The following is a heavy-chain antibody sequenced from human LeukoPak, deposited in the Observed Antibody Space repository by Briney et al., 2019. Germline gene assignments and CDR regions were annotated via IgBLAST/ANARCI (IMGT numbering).Heavy chain of an antibody. J-gene: IGHJ4*02. Sequence: GGSLRLSCAASGFTFSSYSMNWVRQAPGKGLEWVSSISSSSSYIYYADSVKGRFTISRDNAKNTLYLQMNSPRAEDTAVYYCARDTDTVTTILDYWGQGTLVTVSS. CDR2: ISSSSSYI. D-gene: IGHD4-17*01. CDR1: GFTFSSYS. V-gene: IGHV3-21*01. CDR3: ARDTDTVTTILDY.